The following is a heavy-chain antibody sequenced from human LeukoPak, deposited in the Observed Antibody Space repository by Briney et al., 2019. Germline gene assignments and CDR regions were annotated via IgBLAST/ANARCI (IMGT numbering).Heavy chain of an antibody. Sequence: PSETLSLTCTVSGGSISSYYWSWIRQPPGKGLEWIGYIYYSGSTNYNPSLKSRVTISVDTSKNQFSLKLSSETAADTAVYYCARKTTLGYFDYWGQGTLVTVSS. D-gene: IGHD4-11*01. CDR3: ARKTTLGYFDY. J-gene: IGHJ4*02. CDR1: GGSISSYY. CDR2: IYYSGST. V-gene: IGHV4-59*01.